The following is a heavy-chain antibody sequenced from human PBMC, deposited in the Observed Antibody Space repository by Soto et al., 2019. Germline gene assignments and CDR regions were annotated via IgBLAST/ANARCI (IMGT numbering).Heavy chain of an antibody. J-gene: IGHJ4*02. Sequence: SETLSLTCTVSGGSVSSGSCYWSWIRQPPGKGLEWFGYIYYSGSTNYNPSLKSRVTISVDTSKNQFSLKLSSVTAVDSAVYYCARDTSHGQFDYWGQGTLVTVSS. CDR1: GGSVSSGSCY. CDR2: IYYSGST. CDR3: ARDTSHGQFDY. D-gene: IGHD2-2*01. V-gene: IGHV4-61*01.